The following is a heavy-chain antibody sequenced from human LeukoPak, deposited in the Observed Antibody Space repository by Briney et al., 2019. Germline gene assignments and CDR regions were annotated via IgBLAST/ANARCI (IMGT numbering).Heavy chain of an antibody. J-gene: IGHJ1*01. V-gene: IGHV4-59*12. CDR3: ARSAVIPGYCSSTSCHTGYFQH. CDR1: GGSISRYY. CDR2: IYYSGST. Sequence: SETLSLTCTVSGGSISRYYWSWIRQPPGKGLEWIGYIYYSGSTNYNPSLKSRVTISVDTSKNQFSLKLSSVTAADTAVYYCARSAVIPGYCSSTSCHTGYFQHWGQGTLVTVSS. D-gene: IGHD2-2*01.